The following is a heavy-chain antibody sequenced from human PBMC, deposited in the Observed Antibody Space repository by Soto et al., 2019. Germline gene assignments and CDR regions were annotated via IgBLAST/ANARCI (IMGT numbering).Heavy chain of an antibody. CDR1: GGTFSGSG. Sequence: GGSLRLSWAASGGTFSGSGMHRVRQASGKGLEWVGRIRSKPNNYATAYAASVQGRFTISRDDSKNTAYLQMNSLKTEDTAVYYCTRHTSDYWGQGTLVTVSS. J-gene: IGHJ4*02. CDR2: IRSKPNNYAT. CDR3: TRHTSDY. V-gene: IGHV3-73*01.